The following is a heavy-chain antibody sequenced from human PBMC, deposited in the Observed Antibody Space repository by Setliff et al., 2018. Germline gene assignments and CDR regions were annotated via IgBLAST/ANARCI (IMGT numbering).Heavy chain of an antibody. Sequence: ASVKVSCKASGYTFTSYDINWVRQATGQGLEWMGGIIPIFGTTNYAQRFQGRVTITTDESTSTAYMELSSLRSEDTAVYYCAREGVDIRSSTDYRYYMDVWGKGTTVTVSS. CDR3: AREGVDIRSSTDYRYYMDV. J-gene: IGHJ6*03. D-gene: IGHD5-12*01. V-gene: IGHV1-69*05. CDR2: IIPIFGTT. CDR1: GYTFTSYD.